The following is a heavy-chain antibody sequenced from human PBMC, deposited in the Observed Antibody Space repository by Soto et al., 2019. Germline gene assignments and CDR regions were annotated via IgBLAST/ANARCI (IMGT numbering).Heavy chain of an antibody. CDR3: ARESGELHSRFDY. CDR1: GLTVSSNY. J-gene: IGHJ4*02. D-gene: IGHD1-26*01. Sequence: VGSLRLACAASGLTVSSNYMSWVRQAPGKGLEWVSVIYSGGSTYYEDSAKGRFTISRDNSKNTLYLQMNSLRAEDTAVYYCARESGELHSRFDYWGQGTLVTVSS. CDR2: IYSGGST. V-gene: IGHV3-53*01.